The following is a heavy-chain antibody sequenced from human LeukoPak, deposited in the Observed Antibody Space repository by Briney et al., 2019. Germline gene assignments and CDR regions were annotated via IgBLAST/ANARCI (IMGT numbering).Heavy chain of an antibody. Sequence: SETLSLTCAVYGGSFSGYYWSWIRQPPGKGLEWIGEINHSGSTNHNPSLKSRVTISVDTSKNQFSLKLSSVTAADTAVYYCASVDVDTAMVASFDYWGQGTLVTVSS. D-gene: IGHD5-18*01. CDR2: INHSGST. CDR3: ASVDVDTAMVASFDY. V-gene: IGHV4-34*01. J-gene: IGHJ4*02. CDR1: GGSFSGYY.